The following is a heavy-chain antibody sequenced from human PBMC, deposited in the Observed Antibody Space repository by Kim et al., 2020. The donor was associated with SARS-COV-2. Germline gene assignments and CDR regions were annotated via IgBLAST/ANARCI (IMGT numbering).Heavy chain of an antibody. CDR2: IYPGDSDT. J-gene: IGHJ5*02. Sequence: GESLKISCKCSGYSFTSYWIGWVRQMPGKGLEWMGIIYPGDSDTRYSPSFQGQVTISADKSISTAYLQWSSLKASDTAMYYCARVISLKYCGGDCRTNWFDPWGQGTLVTVSS. D-gene: IGHD2-21*02. CDR3: ARVISLKYCGGDCRTNWFDP. V-gene: IGHV5-51*01. CDR1: GYSFTSYW.